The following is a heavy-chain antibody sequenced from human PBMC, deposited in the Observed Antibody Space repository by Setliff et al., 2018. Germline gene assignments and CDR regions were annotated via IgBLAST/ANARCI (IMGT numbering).Heavy chain of an antibody. CDR3: AREPTRTGGFYYLDV. D-gene: IGHD2-2*01. CDR2: IYSSGST. J-gene: IGHJ6*03. V-gene: IGHV4-4*08. CDR1: GASISNYY. Sequence: LSLTCSVSGASISNYYWSWIRQPPGKGLEWIGYIYSSGSTNYNPSLKSRVAISRDTSTNQLSLELRSVTAADTAVYYCAREPTRTGGFYYLDVWGEGTAVTVSS.